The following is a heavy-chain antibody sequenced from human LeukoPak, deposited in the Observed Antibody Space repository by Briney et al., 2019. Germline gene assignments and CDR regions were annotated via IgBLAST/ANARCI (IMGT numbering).Heavy chain of an antibody. D-gene: IGHD3-3*01. CDR2: INHSGST. CDR1: GGSFSGYY. V-gene: IGHV4-34*01. J-gene: IGHJ3*02. Sequence: SETLSLTCAVYGGSFSGYYWSWIRQPPGKGLEWIGEINHSGSTNYNPSLKSRVTISVDTSKNQFSLKLSSVTAADTAVYYCARESAGYDFWSGPDHDAFDIWGQGTMVTVSS. CDR3: ARESAGYDFWSGPDHDAFDI.